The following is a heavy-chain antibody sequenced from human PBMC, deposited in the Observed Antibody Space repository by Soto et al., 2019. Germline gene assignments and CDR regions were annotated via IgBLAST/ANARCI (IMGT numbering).Heavy chain of an antibody. D-gene: IGHD2-8*01. CDR1: GGSISNFY. CDR3: ARAPMVLTRSYFDY. Sequence: SETLSLTCTVSGGSISNFYWSWIRQPPGKGLEWIGYISYSGNTNYNPSLKSRVSISVDTSKNQFSLNLTSVTAADTAVYYCARAPMVLTRSYFDYWGQGTPVTVSS. V-gene: IGHV4-59*01. CDR2: ISYSGNT. J-gene: IGHJ4*02.